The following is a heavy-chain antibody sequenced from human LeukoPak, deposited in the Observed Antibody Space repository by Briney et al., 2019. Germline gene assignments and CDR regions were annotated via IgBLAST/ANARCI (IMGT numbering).Heavy chain of an antibody. J-gene: IGHJ6*03. V-gene: IGHV1-2*02. CDR1: GYTFTSYY. CDR2: INPNSGGT. CDR3: ARDGFSSGTYYYYYMDV. D-gene: IGHD6-25*01. Sequence: ASVKVSCKASGYTFTSYYMHWVRQAPGQGLEWMGWINPNSGGTNYAQKFQGRVTMTRDTSISTAYMELRSLRSDDTAVYYCARDGFSSGTYYYYYMDVWGKGTTVTISS.